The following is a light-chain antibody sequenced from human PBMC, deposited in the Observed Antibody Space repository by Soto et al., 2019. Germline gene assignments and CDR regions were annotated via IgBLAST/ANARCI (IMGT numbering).Light chain of an antibody. Sequence: DIQMTQSPSSLSAAVGDRVTITFRSSQDIRDDLGWYQKKSGKAPERLIHAAASLQSGVPSRFSGSGSGTEFTLTINSLQHEDFATYYCLQQNSYPRTFGQGTNVDIK. V-gene: IGKV1-17*01. CDR2: AAA. CDR3: LQQNSYPRT. J-gene: IGKJ1*01. CDR1: QDIRDD.